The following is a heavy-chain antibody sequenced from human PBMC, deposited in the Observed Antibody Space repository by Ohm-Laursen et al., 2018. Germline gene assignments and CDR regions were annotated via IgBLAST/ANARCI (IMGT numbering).Heavy chain of an antibody. V-gene: IGHV3-23*01. CDR1: GFTFKNYA. CDR3: AKMGRVGTNTWLLDY. D-gene: IGHD1-26*01. Sequence: SLRLSCAASGFTFKNYALSWVRQAPGKGLEWVSGIIGSGGSTYYADSVKGRFTISRDNSKNTLYLQMNSLRAEDTAVYYCAKMGRVGTNTWLLDYWGQGTLVTVSS. CDR2: IIGSGGST. J-gene: IGHJ4*02.